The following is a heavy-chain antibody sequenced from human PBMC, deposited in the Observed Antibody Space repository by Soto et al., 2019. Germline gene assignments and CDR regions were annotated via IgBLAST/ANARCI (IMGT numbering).Heavy chain of an antibody. CDR1: GYSFSSYW. CDR2: IYPGDSDT. J-gene: IGHJ6*02. V-gene: IGHV5-51*01. D-gene: IGHD6-6*01. CDR3: AWAESSSSLYYGMDL. Sequence: ESLKISCKGSGYSFSSYWIAWVRQMPGKGLEWMGIIYPGDSDTRYSPSFQGQVTISADKSISTAYVQWGSLKASDTAIYYCAWAESSSSLYYGMDLRGQGTTVTVSS.